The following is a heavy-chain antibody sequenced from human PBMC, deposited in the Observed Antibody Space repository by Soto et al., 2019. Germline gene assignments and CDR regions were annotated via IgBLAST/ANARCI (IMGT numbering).Heavy chain of an antibody. Sequence: RPSCAASGFTFSSYGMHWVRQAPGKGLEWVAVISYDGSNKYYADSVKGRFTISRDNSKNTLYLQMNSLRAEDTAVDYCAKGLYYYDSSGYYYGYGMDVWGQGNTVTVSS. D-gene: IGHD3-22*01. V-gene: IGHV3-30*18. J-gene: IGHJ6*02. CDR2: ISYDGSNK. CDR1: GFTFSSYG. CDR3: AKGLYYYDSSGYYYGYGMDV.